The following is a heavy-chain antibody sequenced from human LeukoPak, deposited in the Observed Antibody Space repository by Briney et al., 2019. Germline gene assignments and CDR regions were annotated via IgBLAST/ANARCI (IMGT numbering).Heavy chain of an antibody. V-gene: IGHV4-59*01. CDR3: ARDRGYCSSTSCYTDDAFDI. CDR1: GGSISSYY. D-gene: IGHD2-2*02. CDR2: IYYSGST. J-gene: IGHJ3*02. Sequence: SETLSLTCTVSGGSISSYYWSWIRQPPGKGLEWIGYIYYSGSTNYNPSLKSRVTISVDTSKNQFSLKLSSVTAADTAVYYCARDRGYCSSTSCYTDDAFDIWSQGTMVTVSS.